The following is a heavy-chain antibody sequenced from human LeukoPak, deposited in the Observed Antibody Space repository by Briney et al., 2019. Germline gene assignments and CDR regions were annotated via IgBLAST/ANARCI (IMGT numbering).Heavy chain of an antibody. CDR3: ARGSSTRRAWFDP. D-gene: IGHD2-2*01. V-gene: IGHV4-59*01. J-gene: IGHJ5*02. CDR1: GGSISSYY. Sequence: PSETLSLTCTVSGGSISSYYWSWIRQPPGKGLEWIGYIYYSGSTNYNPSLKSRVTISVDTSKNRFSLKLSSVTAADTAVYYCARGSSTRRAWFDPWGQGTLVTVSS. CDR2: IYYSGST.